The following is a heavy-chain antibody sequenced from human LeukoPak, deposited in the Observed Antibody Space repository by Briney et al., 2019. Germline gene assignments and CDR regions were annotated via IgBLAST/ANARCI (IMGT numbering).Heavy chain of an antibody. CDR3: ARDIVGANGGWFDP. J-gene: IGHJ5*02. CDR2: IIPIFGTA. V-gene: IGHV1-69*13. CDR1: GGTFSSYA. D-gene: IGHD1-26*01. Sequence: GTSVKVSCKASGGTFSSYAISWVRQAPGQGLEWMGGIIPIFGTANYAQKFQGRVTITADESTSTAYMELSSLRSEDTAVYYCARDIVGANGGWFDPWGQGTLVTVSS.